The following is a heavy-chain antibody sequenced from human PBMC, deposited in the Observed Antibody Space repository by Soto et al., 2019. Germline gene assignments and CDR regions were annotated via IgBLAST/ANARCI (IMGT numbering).Heavy chain of an antibody. Sequence: EVQLVQSGGGLVQPGGSLKLSCAASGFTFSGSTVHWVRQASGEGLQWVGRIRSKANDYATTYIASVKGRFTISRDDSRNTAYLQMSDLKTEDTAVYYCTGGYCTGGTCYSGYFKHLGQGALVTVFS. CDR2: IRSKANDYAT. D-gene: IGHD2-15*01. V-gene: IGHV3-73*02. J-gene: IGHJ1*01. CDR3: TGGYCTGGTCYSGYFKH. CDR1: GFTFSGST.